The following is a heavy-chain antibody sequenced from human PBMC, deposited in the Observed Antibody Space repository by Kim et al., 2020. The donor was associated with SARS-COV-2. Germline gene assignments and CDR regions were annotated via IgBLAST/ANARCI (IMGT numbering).Heavy chain of an antibody. D-gene: IGHD6-13*01. Sequence: GGSLRLSCAASGFTFSSYAMSWVRQAPGKGLEWVSAISGSGGSTYYADSVKGRFTISRDNSKNTLYLQMNSLRAEDTAVYYCAKGTTFLAAAGMILGYWGQGTLVTVSS. CDR2: ISGSGGST. CDR3: AKGTTFLAAAGMILGY. J-gene: IGHJ4*02. CDR1: GFTFSSYA. V-gene: IGHV3-23*01.